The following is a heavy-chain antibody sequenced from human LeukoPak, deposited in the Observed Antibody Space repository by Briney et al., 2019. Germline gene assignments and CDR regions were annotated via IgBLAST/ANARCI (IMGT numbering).Heavy chain of an antibody. CDR1: GGSFSGYY. CDR3: ARGPLWFGELFHDY. D-gene: IGHD3-10*01. Sequence: SETLSLTCAVYGGSFSGYYWSWIRQPPGKGLDWIGEINHSGSTNYNPSLKSRVTISVDTSKNQFSLKLSSVTAADTAVYYCARGPLWFGELFHDYWGQGTLVTVSS. J-gene: IGHJ4*02. CDR2: INHSGST. V-gene: IGHV4-34*01.